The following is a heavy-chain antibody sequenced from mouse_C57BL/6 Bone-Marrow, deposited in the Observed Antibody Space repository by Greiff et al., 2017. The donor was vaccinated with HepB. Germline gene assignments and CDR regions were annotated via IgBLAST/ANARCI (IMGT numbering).Heavy chain of an antibody. CDR2: IDPENGDT. CDR1: GFNIKDDY. CDR3: TSYYYAMDY. V-gene: IGHV14-4*01. J-gene: IGHJ4*01. Sequence: EVQLKESGAELVRPGASVKLSCTASGFNIKDDYMHWVKQRPEQGLEWIGWIDPENGDTEYASKFQGKATITADTSSNTAYLQLSSLTSEDTAVYYCTSYYYAMDYWGQGTSVTVSS.